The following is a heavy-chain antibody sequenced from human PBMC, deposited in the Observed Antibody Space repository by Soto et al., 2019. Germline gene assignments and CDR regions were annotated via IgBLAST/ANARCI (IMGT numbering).Heavy chain of an antibody. CDR3: ARRRLVNYGMDV. V-gene: IGHV4-34*01. CDR1: GGSFDSFY. D-gene: IGHD3-16*02. J-gene: IGHJ6*02. CDR2: IHRSGTT. Sequence: QVQLQQWGASLLKPSETLSLTCAVYGGSFDSFYWTWIRQFPGKGLEWIGEIHRSGTTNSNPSLTSRVSISVDTSKNHFSLKLTSVTAEDMAVYYCARRRLVNYGMDVWCQGTTVTVSS.